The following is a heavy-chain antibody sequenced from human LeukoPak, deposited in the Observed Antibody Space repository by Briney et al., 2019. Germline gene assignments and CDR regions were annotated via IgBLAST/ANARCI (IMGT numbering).Heavy chain of an antibody. CDR3: AKDPSRYSSSWLDY. V-gene: IGHV3-33*06. J-gene: IGHJ4*02. D-gene: IGHD6-13*01. CDR2: IWYDGSNK. CDR1: GFTFSSYG. Sequence: GRSLRLPCAASGFTFSSYGMHWVRQAPGKGLEWVAVIWYDGSNKYYADSVKGRFTISRDNSKNTLYLQMNSPRAEDTAVYYCAKDPSRYSSSWLDYWGQGTLVTVSS.